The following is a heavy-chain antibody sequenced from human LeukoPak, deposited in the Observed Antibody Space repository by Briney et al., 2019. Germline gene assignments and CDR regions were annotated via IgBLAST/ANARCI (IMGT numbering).Heavy chain of an antibody. CDR2: ISAYT. CDR3: ARFGLGKHIEVAGIPFDI. Sequence: ASVKVSCKASGYSFTSNVISWVRQAPGQGLEWLGWISAYTNYAQKLQGRVTMTTDTSTSTAYMELRSLRSDDTAVYYCARFGLGKHIEVAGIPFDIWGQGTMVTVSS. J-gene: IGHJ3*02. V-gene: IGHV1-18*01. CDR1: GYSFTSNV. D-gene: IGHD6-19*01.